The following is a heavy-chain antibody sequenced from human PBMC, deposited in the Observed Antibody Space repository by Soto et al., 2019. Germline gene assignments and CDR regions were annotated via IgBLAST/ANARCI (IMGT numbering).Heavy chain of an antibody. CDR3: ARQSWELLLFDY. CDR2: LYYSGST. Sequence: SETLSLTCAVYGGSLSGYYWGWIRQPPGKRLEWVGSLYYSGSTYYNPSLKSRVTISVDTSKNQFSLKLTSVTAADTAVYYCARQSWELLLFDYWGQGTLVTVSS. J-gene: IGHJ4*02. V-gene: IGHV4-39*01. CDR1: GGSLSGYY. D-gene: IGHD1-26*01.